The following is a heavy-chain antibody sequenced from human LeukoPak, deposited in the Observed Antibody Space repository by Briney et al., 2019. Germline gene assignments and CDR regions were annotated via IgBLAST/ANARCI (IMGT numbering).Heavy chain of an antibody. Sequence: GGSLRLSCAVSGFTFSDYSMNWVRQAPGKGLEWVSSISSSSYIYYADSVKGRFTISRDNAENSLYLQMSSLRAEDTAVYYCARRYYGSATYRLPYDYWGQGTLVTVSS. V-gene: IGHV3-21*01. CDR3: ARRYYGSATYRLPYDY. J-gene: IGHJ4*02. D-gene: IGHD3-22*01. CDR1: GFTFSDYS. CDR2: ISSSSYI.